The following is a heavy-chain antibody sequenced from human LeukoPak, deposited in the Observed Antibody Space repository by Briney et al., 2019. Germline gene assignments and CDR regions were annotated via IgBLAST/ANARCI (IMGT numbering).Heavy chain of an antibody. J-gene: IGHJ4*02. Sequence: GGSLRLSCAASGLTVSSNYMSWVRQAPGKGLEWVSVIYSGGSTYYADSVKGRFTISRDNSKNTLYLQMNSPRAEDTAVYYCARAGRDGYNYADYWGQGTLVTVSS. CDR3: ARAGRDGYNYADY. D-gene: IGHD5-24*01. CDR1: GLTVSSNY. CDR2: IYSGGST. V-gene: IGHV3-53*01.